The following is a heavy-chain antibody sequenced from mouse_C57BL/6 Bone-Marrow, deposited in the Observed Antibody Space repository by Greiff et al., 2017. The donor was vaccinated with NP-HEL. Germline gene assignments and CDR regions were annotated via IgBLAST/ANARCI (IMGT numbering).Heavy chain of an antibody. CDR3: ARERGYGNYFYYAMDY. CDR2: INYDGSST. CDR1: GFTFSDYY. J-gene: IGHJ4*01. V-gene: IGHV5-16*01. Sequence: EVQLVESEGGLVQPGSSMKLSCTASGFTFSDYYMAWVRQVPEKGLEWVANINYDGSSTYYLDSLKSRFIISRDNAKNILYLQMSSLKSEDTATYYCARERGYGNYFYYAMDYWGQGTSVTVSS. D-gene: IGHD2-1*01.